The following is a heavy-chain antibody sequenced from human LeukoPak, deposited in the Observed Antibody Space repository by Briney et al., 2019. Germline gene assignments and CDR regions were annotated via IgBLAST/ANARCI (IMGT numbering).Heavy chain of an antibody. J-gene: IGHJ3*02. CDR1: GYTFTSYG. D-gene: IGHD2-2*01. Sequence: ASVKVSCKASGYTFTSYGISWVRQAPGQGLEWMGWISAYNGNTNYAQKLQGRVTMTTDTSTSTAYMELSSLRSEDTAVYYCASSAGYCSSTSCSEGDAFDIWGQGTMVTVSS. CDR3: ASSAGYCSSTSCSEGDAFDI. V-gene: IGHV1-18*01. CDR2: ISAYNGNT.